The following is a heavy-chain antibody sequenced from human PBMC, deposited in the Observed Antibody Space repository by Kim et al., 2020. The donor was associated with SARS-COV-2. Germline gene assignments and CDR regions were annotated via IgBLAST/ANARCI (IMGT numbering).Heavy chain of an antibody. Sequence: SETLSLICTVSGGSFSSYRWSWIRQSAGKGLEWIGRIHASGSTNYNPSLKSQLTMSVDASQHQMSLKLSSVTAADTAMYYCARQVAGTDRRFDYWGQGILVTVSS. D-gene: IGHD6-19*01. J-gene: IGHJ4*02. CDR1: GGSFSSYR. V-gene: IGHV4-4*07. CDR2: IHASGST. CDR3: ARQVAGTDRRFDY.